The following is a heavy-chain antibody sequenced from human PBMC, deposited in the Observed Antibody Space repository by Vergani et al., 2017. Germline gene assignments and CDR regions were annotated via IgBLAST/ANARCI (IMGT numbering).Heavy chain of an antibody. D-gene: IGHD3-3*01. CDR3: ARGVDLEWLDYYYDMDV. J-gene: IGHJ6*03. V-gene: IGHV3-7*01. Sequence: EVQLVESGGGLVQPGGSLRLSCAASGFTFSSYWMSWVRQAPGKGLEWVANIKQDGSEKYYVDSVKGRFTISRDNAKNSLYLQMNSLRAEETAVYYCARGVDLEWLDYYYDMDVWGKGTTVTVSS. CDR1: GFTFSSYW. CDR2: IKQDGSEK.